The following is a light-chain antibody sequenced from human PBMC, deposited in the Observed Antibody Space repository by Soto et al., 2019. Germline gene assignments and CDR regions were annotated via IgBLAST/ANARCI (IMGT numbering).Light chain of an antibody. J-gene: IGLJ1*01. V-gene: IGLV2-14*03. CDR1: SSDVGAYND. CDR2: DVS. CDR3: SSHTSSGTRV. Sequence: QSALTQPASVSGSPGQSITISCTGTSSDVGAYNDVSWYQQHPGKAPTLVIYDVSNRPSGVSNRFSGSKSGNTASLTISGLQAEDETDYYCSSHTSSGTRVFGTGTKVTVL.